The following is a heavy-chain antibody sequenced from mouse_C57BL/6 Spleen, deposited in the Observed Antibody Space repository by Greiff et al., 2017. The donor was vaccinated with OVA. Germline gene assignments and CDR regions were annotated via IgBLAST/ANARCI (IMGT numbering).Heavy chain of an antibody. Sequence: EVKLVESGEGLVKPGGSLKLSCAASGFTFSSYAMSWVRQTPEQRLEWVAYISSGGDYIYYADTVKGRFTISRDNARNTLYLQMSSLKSEDTAMYYCTRGLTGTGTDYFDYWGQGTTLTVSS. CDR3: TRGLTGTGTDYFDY. D-gene: IGHD4-1*01. J-gene: IGHJ2*01. CDR1: GFTFSSYA. CDR2: ISSGGDYI. V-gene: IGHV5S21*01.